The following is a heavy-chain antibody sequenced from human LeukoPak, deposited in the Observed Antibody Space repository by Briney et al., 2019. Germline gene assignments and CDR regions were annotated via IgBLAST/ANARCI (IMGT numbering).Heavy chain of an antibody. CDR1: GFTFSSYE. D-gene: IGHD6-19*01. Sequence: GGSLRLSCAASGFTFSSYEMNWVRQAPGKGLEWVSYISSSGSTIYYADSVKGRFTISRDNAKNSLYLQMNNSRAEDTAVYYCAAHSDGWFRDSWGQGTLVTVSS. CDR3: AAHSDGWFRDS. J-gene: IGHJ4*02. CDR2: ISSSGSTI. V-gene: IGHV3-48*03.